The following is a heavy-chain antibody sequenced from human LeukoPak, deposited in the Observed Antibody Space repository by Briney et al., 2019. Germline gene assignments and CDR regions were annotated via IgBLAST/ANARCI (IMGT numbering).Heavy chain of an antibody. CDR1: GGSLSGYY. CDR3: ARGSRAARGSWYFF. D-gene: IGHD6-13*01. J-gene: IGHJ4*02. V-gene: IGHV4-34*01. CDR2: INHSGST. Sequence: SEPLSLTSAVYGGSLSGYYSRWIRQPPRRGLAWIGEINHSGSTNYNPSLKSQVTISVDRSKNQFSLNMSSVTAADTAVYYCARGSRAARGSWYFFWGQGTLVTVSS.